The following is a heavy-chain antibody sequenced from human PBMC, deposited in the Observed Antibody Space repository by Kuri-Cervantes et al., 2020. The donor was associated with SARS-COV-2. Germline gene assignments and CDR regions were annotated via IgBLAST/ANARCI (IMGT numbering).Heavy chain of an antibody. CDR1: GFTFSSYA. V-gene: IGHV3-23*01. CDR3: ARDQYDTDAFDI. J-gene: IGHJ3*02. CDR2: ISGSGGST. Sequence: GGSLRLSCAASGFTFSSYAMSWVRQAPGKGLEWVSAISGSGGSTYYADSVKGRFTISRDNSKNTLYLQMNSLRAEDTAVYYCARDQYDTDAFDIWGQGTMVTVSS. D-gene: IGHD1-1*01.